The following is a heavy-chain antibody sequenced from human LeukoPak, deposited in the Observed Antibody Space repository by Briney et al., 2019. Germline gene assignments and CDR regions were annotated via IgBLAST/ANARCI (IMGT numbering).Heavy chain of an antibody. J-gene: IGHJ4*02. V-gene: IGHV3-23*01. CDR2: ISGSDST. CDR3: AKQPAKYYFDY. Sequence: GGSLRLSCAASGFTFSSFAMSWVRQAPGKGLEWVSAISGSDSTYYADSVKGRFTISRDNSKNTLYLQMNSLRAEDTAIYYCAKQPAKYYFDYWGQGTLVTVSS. D-gene: IGHD6-6*01. CDR1: GFTFSSFA.